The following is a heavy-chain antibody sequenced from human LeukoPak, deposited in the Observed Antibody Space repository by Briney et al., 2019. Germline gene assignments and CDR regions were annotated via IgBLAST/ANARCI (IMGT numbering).Heavy chain of an antibody. CDR1: GGSISSYY. J-gene: IGHJ6*02. CDR3: ARDRIFGVVITPYYYYYGMDV. D-gene: IGHD3-3*01. CDR2: IYTSGST. Sequence: SETLSLTCTVSGGSISSYYWSWIRQPAGKRLEWIGRIYTSGSTNYNPSLKSRVTMSVDTSKNQFSLKLSSVTAADTAVYYCARDRIFGVVITPYYYYYGMDVWGQGTTVTVSS. V-gene: IGHV4-4*07.